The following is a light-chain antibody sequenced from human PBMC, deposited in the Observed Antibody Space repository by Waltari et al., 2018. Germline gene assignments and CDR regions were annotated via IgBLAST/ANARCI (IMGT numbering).Light chain of an antibody. J-gene: IGLJ3*02. CDR2: GHD. CDR3: LSRDSSSTRV. V-gene: IGLV3-19*01. CDR1: SLRRYY. Sequence: SSELTQDPAVSVALGQTVRITCQGDSLRRYYASWYQQGPGQAPFLVLYGHDNRPSGIPDRFSGSTSGNTASLTITRAQAEDAGVYHCLSRDSSSTRVFGGGTTLTV.